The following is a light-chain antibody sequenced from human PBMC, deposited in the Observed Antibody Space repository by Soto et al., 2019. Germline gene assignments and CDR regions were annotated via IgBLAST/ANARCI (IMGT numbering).Light chain of an antibody. CDR3: SSYTSSSTLV. J-gene: IGLJ1*01. Sequence: QSVLTQPASVTGSPGHSITISCTGTSSDVGGYNYVSWYQQHPGKAPKLMIYDVSNRPSGVSNRFSGSKSGNTASLTISGLQAEDKADYYCSSYTSSSTLVFGTGTKVTVL. CDR2: DVS. CDR1: SSDVGGYNY. V-gene: IGLV2-14*01.